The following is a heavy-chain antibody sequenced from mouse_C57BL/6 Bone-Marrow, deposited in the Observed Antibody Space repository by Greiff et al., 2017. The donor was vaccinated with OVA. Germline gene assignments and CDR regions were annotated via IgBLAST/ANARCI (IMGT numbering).Heavy chain of an antibody. Sequence: QVQLQQSGAELMKPGASVKLSCKATGYTFTGYWIEWVKQRPGHGLEWIGEILPGSGSTNYNEKFKGKATFTADTSSNTAYMQLSSLTTEDSAIYCCAGGVYDGYFPWFAYWGQGTLVTVSA. CDR3: AGGVYDGYFPWFAY. J-gene: IGHJ3*01. D-gene: IGHD2-3*01. V-gene: IGHV1-9*01. CDR2: ILPGSGST. CDR1: GYTFTGYW.